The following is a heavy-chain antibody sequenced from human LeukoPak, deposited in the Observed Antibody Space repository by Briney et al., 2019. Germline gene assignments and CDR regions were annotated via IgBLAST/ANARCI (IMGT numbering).Heavy chain of an antibody. CDR1: GFTFSSYS. CDR2: ISSSGSTI. Sequence: GGSLRLSCAASGFTFSSYSMNWVRQAPGKGLEWVSYISSSGSTIYYADSVKGRFTISRDNAKNSLYLQMNSLRAEDTAVYYWEKTAYDIFDYWGQGTLVTVSS. J-gene: IGHJ4*02. V-gene: IGHV3-48*01. D-gene: IGHD3-9*01. CDR3: EKTAYDIFDY.